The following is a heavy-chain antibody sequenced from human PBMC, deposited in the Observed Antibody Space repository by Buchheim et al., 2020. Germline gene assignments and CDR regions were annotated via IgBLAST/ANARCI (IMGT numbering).Heavy chain of an antibody. CDR2: IIPILGIA. Sequence: QVQLVQSGAEVKKPGSSVKVSCKASGGTFSSYTISWVRQAPGQGLEWMGRIIPILGIANYAQKFQGRVTITADKSTSTAYKGPSSLRSEDTAVDYLASADGNGAAIGYLGQGTL. V-gene: IGHV1-69*02. J-gene: IGHJ4*02. CDR1: GGTFSSYT. CDR3: ASADGNGAAIGY. D-gene: IGHD1-26*01.